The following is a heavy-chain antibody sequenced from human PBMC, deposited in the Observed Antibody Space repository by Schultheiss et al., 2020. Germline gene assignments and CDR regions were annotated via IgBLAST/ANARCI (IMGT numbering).Heavy chain of an antibody. CDR1: GGSISTYY. D-gene: IGHD1-26*01. CDR2: IYDSGTT. Sequence: SETLSLTCTVSGGSISTYYWSWIRQPPGKGLEWIAYIYDSGTTNYNPSLKSRVTMSVDTSKNQFSLKLSSVTAADTAVYYCARVGSGSYLSLSDYWGQGTLVTVSS. CDR3: ARVGSGSYLSLSDY. V-gene: IGHV4-59*12. J-gene: IGHJ4*02.